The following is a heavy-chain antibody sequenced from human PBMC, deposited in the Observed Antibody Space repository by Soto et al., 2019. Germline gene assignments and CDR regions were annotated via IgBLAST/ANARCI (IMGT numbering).Heavy chain of an antibody. J-gene: IGHJ5*02. Sequence: PSETLSLTCAVSGGSISSGGYSWSWIRQPPGKGLEWIGYIYHSGSTYYNPSLKSRVTISVDRSKKQFSLKLTSVTAADTAVYYCAREILTGYYPAGWFDPWGQGTPVTVSS. D-gene: IGHD3-9*01. V-gene: IGHV4-30-2*01. CDR2: IYHSGST. CDR1: GGSISSGGYS. CDR3: AREILTGYYPAGWFDP.